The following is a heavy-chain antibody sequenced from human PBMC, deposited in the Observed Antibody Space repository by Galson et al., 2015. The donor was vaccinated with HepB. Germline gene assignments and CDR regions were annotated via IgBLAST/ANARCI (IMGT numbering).Heavy chain of an antibody. CDR2: ISSSSSYI. CDR3: ARTGVKYSGYDWVFDY. D-gene: IGHD5-12*01. Sequence: SLRLSCAASGFTFSSYSMNWVRQAPGKGLEWVSSISSSSSYIYYADSVKGRFTISRDNAKNSLYLQMNSLRAEDTAVYYCARTGVKYSGYDWVFDYWGQGTLVTVSS. CDR1: GFTFSSYS. J-gene: IGHJ4*02. V-gene: IGHV3-21*01.